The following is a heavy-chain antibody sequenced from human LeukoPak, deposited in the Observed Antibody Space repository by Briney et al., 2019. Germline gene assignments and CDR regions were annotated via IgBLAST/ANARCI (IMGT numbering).Heavy chain of an antibody. D-gene: IGHD5-18*01. CDR2: IYTSGST. CDR1: GGSISSYY. V-gene: IGHV4-4*07. J-gene: IGHJ4*02. Sequence: SETLSLTCTVSGGSISSYYWSWIRQPAGKGLEWIGRIYTSGSTNYNPSLKSRVTISLDMSKNQFSLKLNSVTAADTAVYYCARGGHSYGSFRLYFDYWGQGTLVTVSS. CDR3: ARGGHSYGSFRLYFDY.